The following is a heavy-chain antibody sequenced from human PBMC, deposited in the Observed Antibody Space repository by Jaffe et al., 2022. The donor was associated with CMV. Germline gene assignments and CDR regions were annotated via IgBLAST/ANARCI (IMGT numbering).Heavy chain of an antibody. D-gene: IGHD2-2*01. J-gene: IGHJ6*03. V-gene: IGHV3-66*01. CDR2: IYSGGST. CDR3: ARDKHSRYCSSTSCYYYYYYYYMDV. CDR1: GFTVSSNY. Sequence: EVQLVESGGGLVQPGGSLRLSCAASGFTVSSNYMSWVRQAPGKGLEWVSVIYSGGSTYYADSVKGRFTISRDNSKNTLYLQMNSLRAEDTAVYYCARDKHSRYCSSTSCYYYYYYYYMDVWGKGTTVTVSS.